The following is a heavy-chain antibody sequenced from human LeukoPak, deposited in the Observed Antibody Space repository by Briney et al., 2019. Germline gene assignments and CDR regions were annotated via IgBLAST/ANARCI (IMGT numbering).Heavy chain of an antibody. J-gene: IGHJ4*02. D-gene: IGHD6-19*01. V-gene: IGHV3-23*01. CDR2: LASTGSDT. CDR3: AKDRGRSVSGTEFDY. Sequence: GSLRLSCAASGFTFSSYAMTWVRQAPGKGVEGVSTLASTGSDTYYADSVKGRFTISRDTSKNTLYLQMDSLRAEDTAIYYCAKDRGRSVSGTEFDYWGQGTLLTVSS. CDR1: GFTFSSYA.